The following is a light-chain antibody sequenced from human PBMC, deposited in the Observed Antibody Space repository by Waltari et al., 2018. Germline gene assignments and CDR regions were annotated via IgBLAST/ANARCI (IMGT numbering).Light chain of an antibody. CDR1: QSVFYSHNSKNY. Sequence: DIVMTQSPDSLAVSLGERATINCKSSQSVFYSHNSKNYLAWYQQKPGQPPKLLIYGASARESGVPDRFNGSGSGTDFTLTISNLQAADVAVYYCQQYYSTLVTFGGGTKVEIK. CDR2: GAS. CDR3: QQYYSTLVT. V-gene: IGKV4-1*01. J-gene: IGKJ4*01.